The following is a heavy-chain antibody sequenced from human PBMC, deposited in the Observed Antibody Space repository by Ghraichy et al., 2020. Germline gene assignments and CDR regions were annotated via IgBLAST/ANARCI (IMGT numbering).Heavy chain of an antibody. Sequence: GGSLRLSCAASGFTFNSYAMSWVRQAPGQGLQWVSSFSGSGGATYYTDSVKGRFTISRDNSKNTLYLQMNSLRAEDTAVYYCAKLGAYSNYGWFDPWGQGTLVTVSS. V-gene: IGHV3-23*01. J-gene: IGHJ5*02. D-gene: IGHD4-11*01. CDR3: AKLGAYSNYGWFDP. CDR1: GFTFNSYA. CDR2: FSGSGGAT.